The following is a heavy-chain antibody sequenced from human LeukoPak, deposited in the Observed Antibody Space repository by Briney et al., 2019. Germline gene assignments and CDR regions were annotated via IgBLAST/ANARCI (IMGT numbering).Heavy chain of an antibody. J-gene: IGHJ1*01. CDR2: IYATGTT. Sequence: PSETLSLTCTVSGGSISGYFWSWIRHPAGKGLEWIGRIYATGTTNYNPSLKSRVTMSVDTSKNQFSLNLTSVTAADTAVYYCAREGGGSNRCLDWGQGTLVTVSS. CDR1: GGSISGYF. CDR3: AREGGGSNRCLD. V-gene: IGHV4-4*07. D-gene: IGHD3-16*02.